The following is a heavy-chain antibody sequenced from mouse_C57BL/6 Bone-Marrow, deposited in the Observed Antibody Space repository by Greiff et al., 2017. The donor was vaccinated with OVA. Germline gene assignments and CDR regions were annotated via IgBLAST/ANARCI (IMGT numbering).Heavy chain of an antibody. Sequence: QVQLQQPGAELVMPGASVKLSCKASGYTFTSYWMHWVKQRPGQGLEWIGEIDPSDSYTNYNQKFMGKSTLTVDKSSSTAYMQLSSLTSEDSAVYYCARLSDPWFAYWGQGTLVTVSA. CDR3: ARLSDPWFAY. V-gene: IGHV1-69*01. J-gene: IGHJ3*01. CDR1: GYTFTSYW. D-gene: IGHD2-13*01. CDR2: IDPSDSYT.